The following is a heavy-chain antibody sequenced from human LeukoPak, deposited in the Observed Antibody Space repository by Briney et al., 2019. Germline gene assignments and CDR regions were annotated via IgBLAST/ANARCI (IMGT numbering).Heavy chain of an antibody. CDR2: IYTSGST. CDR3: ARERVWRYCGGDSCGWFDP. J-gene: IGHJ5*02. D-gene: IGHD2-21*02. CDR1: GGSISSGSYY. V-gene: IGHV4-61*02. Sequence: PSQTLSLTCTVSGGSISSGSYYWNWIRQPAGKGLEWIGRIYTSGSTNYNPSLKSRVTISVDTSKNQFSLKLSSVTAADTAVYYCARERVWRYCGGDSCGWFDPWGQGTLVTVSS.